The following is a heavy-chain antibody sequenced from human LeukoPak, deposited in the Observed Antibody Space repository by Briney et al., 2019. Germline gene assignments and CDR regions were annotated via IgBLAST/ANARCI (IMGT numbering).Heavy chain of an antibody. Sequence: GASVKVSCKASGYTFTSYGISWVRQAPGQGLEWMGWISAYNGNTNYAQKLQGRVTMTTDTSTSTAYMELRSLRSDDTAVYYCARSKRAYYDILRGGMDVWGKGTTATVSS. CDR2: ISAYNGNT. D-gene: IGHD3-9*01. CDR1: GYTFTSYG. J-gene: IGHJ6*04. V-gene: IGHV1-18*04. CDR3: ARSKRAYYDILRGGMDV.